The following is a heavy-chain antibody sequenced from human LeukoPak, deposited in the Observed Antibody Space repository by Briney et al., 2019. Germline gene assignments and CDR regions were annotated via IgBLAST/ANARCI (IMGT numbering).Heavy chain of an antibody. CDR1: GGTFSSYA. CDR3: AREGEAAAGTESHTNNWFDP. D-gene: IGHD6-13*01. CDR2: IIPIFGTA. V-gene: IGHV1-69*05. J-gene: IGHJ5*02. Sequence: ASVKVSCKACGGTFSSYAISWVRQAPGQGLEWMGRIIPIFGTANYAQKFQGRVTITTDESTSTAYMEMSSLRSEDTAVYYCAREGEAAAGTESHTNNWFDPWGQGTLVTVSS.